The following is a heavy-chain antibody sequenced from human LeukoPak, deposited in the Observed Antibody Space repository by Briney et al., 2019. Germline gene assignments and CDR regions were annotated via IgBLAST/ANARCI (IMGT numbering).Heavy chain of an antibody. CDR3: ARGSLGYCSGGSCYVDY. CDR2: IRQDGREK. CDR1: GFTFSSYW. V-gene: IGHV3-7*01. J-gene: IGHJ4*02. D-gene: IGHD2-15*01. Sequence: GGSLRLSCAASGFTFSSYWMTWVRQAPGKGLEWVANIRQDGREKYYVDSVKGRFTISRDNAKNSLFLQMNSLRAEDTAVYYCARGSLGYCSGGSCYVDYWGQGTLVTVSS.